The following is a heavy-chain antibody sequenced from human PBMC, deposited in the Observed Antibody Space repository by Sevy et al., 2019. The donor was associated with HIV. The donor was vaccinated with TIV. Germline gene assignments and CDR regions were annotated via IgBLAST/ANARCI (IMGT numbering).Heavy chain of an antibody. Sequence: GGSLRLSCAASGFTFSDYYMSWIRQAPGKGLEWVSYISSSGSTIYYADSVKGRFTISRDNAKNSLYLQMNSLRAEDTAGYYCARVPARSWFEGGFDYWGQGTLVTVSS. CDR3: ARVPARSWFEGGFDY. J-gene: IGHJ4*02. CDR2: ISSSGSTI. CDR1: GFTFSDYY. D-gene: IGHD3-10*01. V-gene: IGHV3-11*01.